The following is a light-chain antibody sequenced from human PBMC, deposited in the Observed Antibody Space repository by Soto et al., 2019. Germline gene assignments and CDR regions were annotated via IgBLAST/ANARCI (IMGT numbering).Light chain of an antibody. CDR2: GTS. CDR3: RQRSNWPPA. CDR1: QSLSNFF. Sequence: EIVLTQSPGILSLSPGEGATLSCRASQSLSNFFLAWYQQKPGQAPRLLIYGTSIRATGIPDRFSGSGSETDFTLTVNRLEPEDFAVYYCRQRSNWPPAFGQGTRLEIK. J-gene: IGKJ5*01. V-gene: IGKV3D-20*02.